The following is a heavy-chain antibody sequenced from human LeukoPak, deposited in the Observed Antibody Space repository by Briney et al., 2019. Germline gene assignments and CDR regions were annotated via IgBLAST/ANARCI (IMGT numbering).Heavy chain of an antibody. J-gene: IGHJ4*02. Sequence: SETLSLTCTVSGGSISSYYWSWIRQPPGKGLEWVGYIYYSGSTNYNPSLKSRVTISVDTSKNQFSLKLSSVTAADTAVYYCVRHGVRVYFDYWGQGTLVTVSS. CDR2: IYYSGST. CDR1: GGSISSYY. D-gene: IGHD3-10*01. CDR3: VRHGVRVYFDY. V-gene: IGHV4-59*08.